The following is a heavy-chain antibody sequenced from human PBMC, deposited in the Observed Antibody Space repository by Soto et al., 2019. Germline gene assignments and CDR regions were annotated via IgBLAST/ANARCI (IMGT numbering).Heavy chain of an antibody. CDR3: ERDFVADFVVVPAGRSFTGGYGMGV. J-gene: IGHJ6*02. Sequence: SVKVSCKASGGTFSSYAIIWVRQAPGQGLEWMGGIIPIFGTANYAQKFQGRVTITADESTSTAYMELSSLRSEDTAVYYCERDFVADFVVVPAGRSFTGGYGMGVWGQGTTGTVSS. CDR2: IIPIFGTA. D-gene: IGHD2-2*01. CDR1: GGTFSSYA. V-gene: IGHV1-69*13.